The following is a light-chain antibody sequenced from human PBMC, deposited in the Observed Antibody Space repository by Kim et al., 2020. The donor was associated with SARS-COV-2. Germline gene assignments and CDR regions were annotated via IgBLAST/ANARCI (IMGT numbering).Light chain of an antibody. V-gene: IGKV3-15*01. Sequence: PAPLSVSPGDRATLSCMASQSVSSHLAWYQQKPGPPPRLLIYGASTRATGIPARFSGSGSGTEFTLTIRSLQSEDFAVYYCPHPGTFGQGTKLEI. CDR3: PHPGT. CDR2: GAS. CDR1: QSVSSH. J-gene: IGKJ1*01.